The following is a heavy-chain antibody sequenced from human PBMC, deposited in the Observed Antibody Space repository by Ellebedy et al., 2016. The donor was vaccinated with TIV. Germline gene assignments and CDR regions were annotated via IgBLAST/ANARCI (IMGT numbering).Heavy chain of an antibody. CDR1: GFSFRSYG. D-gene: IGHD5-12*01. V-gene: IGHV3-30*03. CDR3: ARDESVATMADY. Sequence: GESLKISXAASGFSFRSYGMFWVRQAPGKGLEWVAVISYDGTNKYYADSVKGRFTIFRDNSKNTLYLQMNSLRAEDTAVYYCARDESVATMADYWGQGTLVTVSS. CDR2: ISYDGTNK. J-gene: IGHJ4*02.